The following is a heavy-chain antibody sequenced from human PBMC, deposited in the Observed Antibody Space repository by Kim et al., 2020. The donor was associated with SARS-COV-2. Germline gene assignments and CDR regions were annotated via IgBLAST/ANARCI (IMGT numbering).Heavy chain of an antibody. J-gene: IGHJ6*01. CDR2: IYYSGST. V-gene: IGHV4-59*01. Sequence: SETLSLTCTVSGGSISSYYWSWIRQPPGKGLEWIGYIYYSGSTNYNPSLKSRVTISVDTSKNQFSLKLSSVTAADTAVYYCARDGMGIAARRGYYGMDV. D-gene: IGHD6-6*01. CDR3: ARDGMGIAARRGYYGMDV. CDR1: GGSISSYY.